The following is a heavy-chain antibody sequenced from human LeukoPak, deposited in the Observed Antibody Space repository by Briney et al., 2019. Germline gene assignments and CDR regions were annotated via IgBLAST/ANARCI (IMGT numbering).Heavy chain of an antibody. CDR3: ARDASSGNDFDY. J-gene: IGHJ4*02. Sequence: GGSLRLSCAASGFTVSNYYMSWLRQAPGKGLEWVSVIYGGTGTYYADSVKGRFTISRDNSKNTVYLQLNSLRVEDTALYYCARDASSGNDFDYWGQGTLVTVSS. CDR2: IYGGTGT. D-gene: IGHD1-26*01. CDR1: GFTVSNYY. V-gene: IGHV3-53*01.